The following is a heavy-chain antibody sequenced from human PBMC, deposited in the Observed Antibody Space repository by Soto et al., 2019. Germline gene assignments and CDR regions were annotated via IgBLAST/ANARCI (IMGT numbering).Heavy chain of an antibody. Sequence: SETLSLTCAGYGGSFSGYYWSWIRQPPGKGLEWIGEINHSGSTNYNPSLKSRVTISVDTSKNQFSLKLSSVTAADTAVYYCAGESSCSSTSCYWSYYYYGMDVWGQGTTVTVSS. CDR1: GGSFSGYY. J-gene: IGHJ6*02. D-gene: IGHD2-2*01. CDR2: INHSGST. V-gene: IGHV4-34*01. CDR3: AGESSCSSTSCYWSYYYYGMDV.